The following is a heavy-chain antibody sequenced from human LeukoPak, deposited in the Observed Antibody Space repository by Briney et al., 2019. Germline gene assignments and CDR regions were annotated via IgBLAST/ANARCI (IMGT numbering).Heavy chain of an antibody. CDR1: GGSISSSSYY. D-gene: IGHD3-3*01. CDR2: IYYSGST. CDR3: ARLAKYYDFWSGPGGYFDY. V-gene: IGHV4-39*01. Sequence: PSETLSLTCTVSGGSISSSSYYWGWIRQPPGKGLECIGAIYYSGSTYYNPSLKSRVTISVDTSKNQFSLKLSSVTAADTAVYYCARLAKYYDFWSGPGGYFDYWGQGTLVTVSS. J-gene: IGHJ4*02.